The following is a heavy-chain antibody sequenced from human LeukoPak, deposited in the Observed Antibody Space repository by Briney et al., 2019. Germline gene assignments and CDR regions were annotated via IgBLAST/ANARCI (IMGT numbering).Heavy chain of an antibody. V-gene: IGHV3-15*01. J-gene: IGHJ4*02. Sequence: GGSLRLSCAASGFTFSNAWMGWVRHAPGKGLEWVVRIKSKTDGGTTDYAAPVKGRFTISRDDSKNTLYLQMNSLKTEDTAVYYCTSTYYYDSSGYSGPYYFDYWGQGTLVTVSS. CDR1: GFTFSNAW. CDR3: TSTYYYDSSGYSGPYYFDY. CDR2: IKSKTDGGTT. D-gene: IGHD3-22*01.